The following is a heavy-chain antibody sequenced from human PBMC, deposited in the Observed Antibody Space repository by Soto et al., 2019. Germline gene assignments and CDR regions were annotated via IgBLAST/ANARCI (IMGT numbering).Heavy chain of an antibody. Sequence: TLSLTCAVSGGSISSGDYYWGCLGQPPGKGLEWIGYIYYSGSTYYNPSRKSRDTISVDASKNQFSLKLSSVTAADTAVYYCARDSDHPAKFDYWGQGTLVTVSS. J-gene: IGHJ4*02. CDR3: ARDSDHPAKFDY. CDR2: IYYSGST. CDR1: GGSISSGDYY. V-gene: IGHV4-30-4*01.